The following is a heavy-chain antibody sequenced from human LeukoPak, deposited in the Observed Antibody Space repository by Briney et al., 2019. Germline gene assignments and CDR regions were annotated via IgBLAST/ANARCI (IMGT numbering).Heavy chain of an antibody. D-gene: IGHD6-19*01. CDR1: GFTFSTYG. Sequence: GRSLRLSCAASGFTFSTYGMHWVRQAPGRGLEWVAVISYDGSEKYYPDSVKGRFTISRDNSRNTVFPQMNSLRAEDTAVYYCAKEQNSGWRDFDYWGQGTLVTVSS. J-gene: IGHJ4*02. CDR3: AKEQNSGWRDFDY. CDR2: ISYDGSEK. V-gene: IGHV3-30*18.